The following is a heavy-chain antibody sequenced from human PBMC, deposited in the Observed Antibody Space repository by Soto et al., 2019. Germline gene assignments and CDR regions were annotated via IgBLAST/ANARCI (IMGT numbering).Heavy chain of an antibody. Sequence: SEKLSLTCTVSGGSISGYYWSWIRQPPGKGLEWIGYMYNTGSTVYNPSFKSRVTISVDTSKNQFSLKLNSVTAADTAVYYCARDLWGYCGTDCYPLDVWGQGTTVTVS. CDR1: GGSISGYY. CDR3: ARDLWGYCGTDCYPLDV. V-gene: IGHV4-59*01. D-gene: IGHD2-21*02. J-gene: IGHJ6*02. CDR2: MYNTGST.